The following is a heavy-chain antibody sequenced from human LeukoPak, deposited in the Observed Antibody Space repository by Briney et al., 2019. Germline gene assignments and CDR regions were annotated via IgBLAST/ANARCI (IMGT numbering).Heavy chain of an antibody. CDR1: GYTFTGYY. D-gene: IGHD3-3*01. CDR3: ARVRKNDFWSGSKGVFDP. J-gene: IGHJ5*02. Sequence: GASVTVSCKASGYTFTGYYMHWVRQAPGQGLEWMGWINPNSGGTNYAQKFQGRVTMTRDTSISTAYMELSRLRSDDTAVYYCARVRKNDFWSGSKGVFDPWGQGTLVTVSS. V-gene: IGHV1-2*02. CDR2: INPNSGGT.